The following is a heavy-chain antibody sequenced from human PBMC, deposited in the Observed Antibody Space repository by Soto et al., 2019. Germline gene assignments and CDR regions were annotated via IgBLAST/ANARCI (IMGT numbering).Heavy chain of an antibody. CDR3: ARESGTVTTRFWHFDL. J-gene: IGHJ2*01. Sequence: QVQLQESGPGLVRPSETLSLTCTVSGGSISSYSWSWIRQPPGKGLEWIGYIYDSGISNYTPSLARRATISVDTSKNQFALRLTSATAADTAVYYCARESGTVTTRFWHFDLWGRGTLVSVSS. D-gene: IGHD4-17*01. CDR1: GGSISSYS. V-gene: IGHV4-59*01. CDR2: IYDSGIS.